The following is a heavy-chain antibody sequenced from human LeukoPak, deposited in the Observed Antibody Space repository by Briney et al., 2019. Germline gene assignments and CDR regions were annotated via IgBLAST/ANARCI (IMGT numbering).Heavy chain of an antibody. Sequence: SETLSLTCAVYGGSFSGYYWSWIRQPPGKGLEWIGEINHSGSTNYNPSLKSRVTISVDTSKNQFTLKLSSVTAADTDVYYCARRGYSYGYRYLNYWGQGTLVTVSS. J-gene: IGHJ4*02. CDR2: INHSGST. D-gene: IGHD5-18*01. CDR1: GGSFSGYY. CDR3: ARRGYSYGYRYLNY. V-gene: IGHV4-34*01.